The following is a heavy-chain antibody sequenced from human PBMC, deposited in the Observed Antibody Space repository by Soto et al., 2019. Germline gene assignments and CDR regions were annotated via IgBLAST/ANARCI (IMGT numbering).Heavy chain of an antibody. V-gene: IGHV4-4*02. J-gene: IGHJ4*02. D-gene: IGHD3-9*01. Sequence: SETLSLTCAVSGGSISSSNWWSWVRQPPGKGLEWIGEIYHSGSTNYNPSLKSRVTISVDKSKNQFSLKLSSVTAADTAVYYCARVGLRYFDWLREGIDYWGQGTLVTVSS. CDR1: GGSISSSNW. CDR2: IYHSGST. CDR3: ARVGLRYFDWLREGIDY.